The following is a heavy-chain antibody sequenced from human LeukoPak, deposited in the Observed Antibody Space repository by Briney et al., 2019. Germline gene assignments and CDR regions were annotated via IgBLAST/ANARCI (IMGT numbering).Heavy chain of an antibody. Sequence: PGGSLRLSCAASGLTFSSYGMSWVRQAPGKGLEWVSGISGGGGSTYYADSVKGRFTISRDNSKNTLYLQMNCLRAEDTAVYYCAKVQRILDYYDSSGYHDYWGQGTLVTVSS. CDR3: AKVQRILDYYDSSGYHDY. CDR2: ISGGGGST. J-gene: IGHJ4*02. V-gene: IGHV3-23*01. D-gene: IGHD3-22*01. CDR1: GLTFSSYG.